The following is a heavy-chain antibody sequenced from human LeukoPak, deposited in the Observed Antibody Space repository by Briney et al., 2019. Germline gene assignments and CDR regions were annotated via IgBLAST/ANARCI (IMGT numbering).Heavy chain of an antibody. J-gene: IGHJ5*02. CDR1: GYTFTGYY. D-gene: IGHD3-10*01. V-gene: IGHV1-2*02. CDR3: ARGITMVRGPMNH. Sequence: ASLKVSCKASGYTFTGYYMHWVRQAPGQGLEWMGWINPNSGGTNYAQKFQGRVTMTRDTSISTAYMELSRLRSEDTAVYYCARGITMVRGPMNHWGQGTLVTVSS. CDR2: INPNSGGT.